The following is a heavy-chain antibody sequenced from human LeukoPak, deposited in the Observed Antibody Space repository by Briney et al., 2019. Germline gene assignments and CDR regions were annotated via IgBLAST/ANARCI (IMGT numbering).Heavy chain of an antibody. CDR2: INPNSGGT. J-gene: IGHJ5*02. D-gene: IGHD6-19*01. CDR1: GYTFTGYY. Sequence: ASVKVSCKTSGYTFTGYYIHWVRQAPGQGLEWMGWINPNSGGTNYAQKFQGRVTMTRDTSISTAYMELSRLRSDDTAVYYCARDSEKHSSGWYLHCWLDPWGQGTLVTVSS. V-gene: IGHV1-2*02. CDR3: ARDSEKHSSGWYLHCWLDP.